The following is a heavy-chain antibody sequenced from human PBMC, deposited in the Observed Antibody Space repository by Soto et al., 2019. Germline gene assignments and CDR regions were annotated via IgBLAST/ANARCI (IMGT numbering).Heavy chain of an antibody. D-gene: IGHD6-19*01. CDR3: TRALGGSGPDS. Sequence: SQTLSLPCAISGDSVSSNSSACNVFRQSPSRGLEWLGRTYYRSKWYNDYAVSVKSRIIISPDTSKSQFSLQLNSVTPEDTGIYYCTRALGGSGPDSWGQGTLVTVSS. CDR1: GDSVSSNSSA. J-gene: IGHJ4*02. V-gene: IGHV6-1*01. CDR2: TYYRSKWYN.